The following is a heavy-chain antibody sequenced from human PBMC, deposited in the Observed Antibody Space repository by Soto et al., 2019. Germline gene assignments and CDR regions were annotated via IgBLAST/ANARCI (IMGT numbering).Heavy chain of an antibody. D-gene: IGHD3-3*01. CDR3: ARWWSGSRQGFDP. CDR1: GGSISGDYY. CDR2: IYYSGST. J-gene: IGHJ5*02. V-gene: IGHV4-31*03. Sequence: SETLSLTXTVSGGSISGDYYWSWIRQHPGKGLEWIGYIYYSGSTYYNPSLKSRVTISVDTSKNQFSLKLSSVTAADTAVYYCARWWSGSRQGFDPWGQGTLVTVSS.